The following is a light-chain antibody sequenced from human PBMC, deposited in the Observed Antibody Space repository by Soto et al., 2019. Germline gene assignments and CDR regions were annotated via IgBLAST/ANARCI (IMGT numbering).Light chain of an antibody. V-gene: IGLV2-23*01. CDR1: SSDVGSYNL. J-gene: IGLJ2*01. Sequence: QSALTQPASVSGSPGQSITISCTGTSSDVGSYNLVSWYQQHPGKAPKLIIYEGSKRPSGVSNRFSGSKSGNTASLTISGLQAEDEADYYCCSYAGSSLVFGGGTQLTVL. CDR3: CSYAGSSLV. CDR2: EGS.